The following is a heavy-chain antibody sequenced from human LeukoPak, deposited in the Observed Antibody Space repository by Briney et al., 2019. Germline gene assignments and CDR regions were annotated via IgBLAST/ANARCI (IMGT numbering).Heavy chain of an antibody. CDR3: ARIGGVWYFDL. D-gene: IGHD4-23*01. V-gene: IGHV3-7*01. CDR2: IKQDESEK. CDR1: GFTFSSYW. Sequence: AGSLRLSCAASGFTFSSYWMSWVRQAPGKGLEWVANIKQDESEKYYVDSVKGRFTFSRDNAKNSFYLQMNSLRGEDTAVYYCARIGGVWYFDLWGRGTLVTVSA. J-gene: IGHJ2*01.